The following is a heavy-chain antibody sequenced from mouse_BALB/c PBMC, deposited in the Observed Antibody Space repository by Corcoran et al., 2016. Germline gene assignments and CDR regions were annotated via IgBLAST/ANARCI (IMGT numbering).Heavy chain of an antibody. CDR3: ARLDSSGSYYAMDY. D-gene: IGHD3-2*01. V-gene: IGHV1-26*01. Sequence: EVQLQQSGPELVKPGASVKISCKASGYSFTGYYMHWVKQSHVKSLEWIGRINPYNGATSYNQNFKDKASLTVDKSSSTAYMELHSLTSKDSAVYYCARLDSSGSYYAMDYWGQGTSVTVSS. CDR1: GYSFTGYY. CDR2: INPYNGAT. J-gene: IGHJ4*01.